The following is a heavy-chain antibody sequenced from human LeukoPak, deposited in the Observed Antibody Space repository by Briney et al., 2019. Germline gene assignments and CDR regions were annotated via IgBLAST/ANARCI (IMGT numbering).Heavy chain of an antibody. CDR1: GDSVSSNSAA. CDR3: ARDGQRYSGSLTQYYFDY. J-gene: IGHJ4*02. CDR2: TYYRSKWYN. D-gene: IGHD6-13*01. Sequence: SQTLSLTCAISGDSVSSNSAAWNWIRQSPSRGLEWLGRTYYRSKWYNDYAVSVKSRITINPDTSKNQFSLQLNSVTPEDTAVYYCARDGQRYSGSLTQYYFDYWGQGTLVTVSS. V-gene: IGHV6-1*01.